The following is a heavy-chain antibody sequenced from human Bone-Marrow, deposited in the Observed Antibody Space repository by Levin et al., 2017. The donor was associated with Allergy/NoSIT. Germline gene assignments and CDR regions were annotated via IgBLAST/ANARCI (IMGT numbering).Heavy chain of an antibody. CDR1: GYSFTDYW. CDR3: ARRRWGVGEFHYDH. V-gene: IGHV5-51*01. J-gene: IGHJ4*02. Sequence: GESLKISCQGSGYSFTDYWVGWVRQMPGKGLEWMGIISPGDSDTRYSQSFHGQVTLSADKSISTAYLHWSSLKASDTAIYYCARRRWGVGEFHYDHWGQGTVVTVSS. D-gene: IGHD3-16*01. CDR2: ISPGDSDT.